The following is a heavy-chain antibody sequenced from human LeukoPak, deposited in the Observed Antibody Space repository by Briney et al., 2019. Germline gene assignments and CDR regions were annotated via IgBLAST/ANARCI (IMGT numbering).Heavy chain of an antibody. CDR1: GGSISCSTYY. J-gene: IGHJ3*02. CDR3: ARRLTMGGGDACDI. D-gene: IGHD3-10*01. Sequence: PSETLSLTCSVSGGSISCSTYYWGWIRQPPGKGLEWIEDIYNSGSTYYNPSLKSRVTISVDTSKNQFSLKLSSVTAADTAVYYCARRLTMGGGDACDIWGQGTMVTVSS. CDR2: IYNSGST. V-gene: IGHV4-39*01.